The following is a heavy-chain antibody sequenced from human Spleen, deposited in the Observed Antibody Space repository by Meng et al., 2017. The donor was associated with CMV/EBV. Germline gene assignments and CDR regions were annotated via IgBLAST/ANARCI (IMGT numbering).Heavy chain of an antibody. D-gene: IGHD3-3*01. Sequence: SGFTFSRYSMNWVREAPGKGLEWVSSISSSSSYIYYADSVKGRFTISRDNAKNSLYLQMNSLRAEDTAVYYCARENDFWSGYYHFDYWGQGTLVTVSS. CDR2: ISSSSSYI. J-gene: IGHJ4*02. V-gene: IGHV3-21*01. CDR3: ARENDFWSGYYHFDY. CDR1: GFTFSRYS.